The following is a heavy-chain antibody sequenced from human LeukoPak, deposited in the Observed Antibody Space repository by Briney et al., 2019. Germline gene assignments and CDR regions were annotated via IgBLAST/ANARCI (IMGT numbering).Heavy chain of an antibody. CDR2: IYSGGST. J-gene: IGHJ6*02. V-gene: IGHV3-53*01. D-gene: IGHD2-15*01. CDR3: ARGQYCSGGSCYSNYYYGMDV. Sequence: GGSLRLSCAASGFTVSSNYMNWVRQAPGKGLEWVSVIYSGGSTYYADSVKGRFTISRDNSKNTLYLQMNSLRAEDTAVYYCARGQYCSGGSCYSNYYYGMDVWGQGTTVTVSS. CDR1: GFTVSSNY.